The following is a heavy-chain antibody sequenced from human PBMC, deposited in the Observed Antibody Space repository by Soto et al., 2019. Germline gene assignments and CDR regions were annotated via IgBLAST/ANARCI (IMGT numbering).Heavy chain of an antibody. CDR3: ARDPTYSSSWYPGYYYYYGMDV. J-gene: IGHJ6*02. D-gene: IGHD6-13*01. V-gene: IGHV6-1*01. CDR1: GDSVSSNSAA. Sequence: SQTLSLTCAISGDSVSSNSAAWNWIRQSPSRGLEWLGRTYYRSKWYNDYAVSVKSRITINPDTSKNQFSLQLKSMTPEDTAVYYCARDPTYSSSWYPGYYYYYGMDVWGRGTTVTVSS. CDR2: TYYRSKWYN.